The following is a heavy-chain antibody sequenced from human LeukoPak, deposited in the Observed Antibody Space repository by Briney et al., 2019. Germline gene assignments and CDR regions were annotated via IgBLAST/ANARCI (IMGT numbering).Heavy chain of an antibody. Sequence: SETLSLTCTVSGGSISSYYWSWIRQPPGKGLEWIGYIYTSGSTNYKPSLKSRVTISVDTSKNQFSLKLSSVTAADTAVYYCARRGSSGSYDYWGQGTLVTVSS. J-gene: IGHJ4*02. V-gene: IGHV4-4*09. D-gene: IGHD1-26*01. CDR3: ARRGSSGSYDY. CDR1: GGSISSYY. CDR2: IYTSGST.